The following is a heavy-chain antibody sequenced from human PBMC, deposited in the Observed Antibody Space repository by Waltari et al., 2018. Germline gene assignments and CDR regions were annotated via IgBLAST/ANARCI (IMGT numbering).Heavy chain of an antibody. J-gene: IGHJ4*02. CDR2: IKQDGSDT. CDR3: ARDWEGDRPNFDY. Sequence: EVQLVESGGGLVQPGGSLRLSCVASGFTFNTFWMSWVRQAPGKGLEWVTDIKQDGSDTDYADSVKGRFTVSRDNAKNSLYLQMNSLGVEDTAVYYCARDWEGDRPNFDYWGQGTLVTVSS. V-gene: IGHV3-7*04. D-gene: IGHD1-26*01. CDR1: GFTFNTFW.